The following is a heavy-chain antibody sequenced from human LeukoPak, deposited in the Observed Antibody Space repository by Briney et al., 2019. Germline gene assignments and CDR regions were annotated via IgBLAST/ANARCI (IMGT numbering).Heavy chain of an antibody. CDR3: ARVGSGITVIVVAVGDSDGAFVI. V-gene: IGHV3-21*01. D-gene: IGHD3-22*01. CDR1: GFTFSSYS. Sequence: GGSLRLSCAASGFTFSSYSMNWVRQAPGKGLEWVSSISSSSSYIYYADSVKGRFTISRDNAENSLYLQMNSLRAEDTAVYYCARVGSGITVIVVAVGDSDGAFVIWGQGTMVTVSS. CDR2: ISSSSSYI. J-gene: IGHJ3*02.